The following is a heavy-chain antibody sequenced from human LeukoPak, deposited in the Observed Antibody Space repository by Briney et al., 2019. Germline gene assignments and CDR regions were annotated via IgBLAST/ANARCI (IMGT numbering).Heavy chain of an antibody. D-gene: IGHD3-9*01. CDR3: ARDLKDDIFATDHAFDI. CDR1: GFTFSGYT. Sequence: PGGSLRLSCAASGFTFSGYTMTWVRQAPGKGLEWVSSISSSSTFIYYPDSVKGRFTISRDNAKNSLYLQMNSLRAEDTAVYYCARDLKDDIFATDHAFDIWGQGTMVTVSS. V-gene: IGHV3-21*01. J-gene: IGHJ3*02. CDR2: ISSSSTFI.